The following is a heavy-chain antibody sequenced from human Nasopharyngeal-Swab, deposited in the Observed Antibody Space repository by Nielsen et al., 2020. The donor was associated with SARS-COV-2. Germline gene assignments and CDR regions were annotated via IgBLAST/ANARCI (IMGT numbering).Heavy chain of an antibody. CDR3: AKVRRVGSTEDHFDF. V-gene: IGHV3-23*01. D-gene: IGHD1-26*01. Sequence: GESLKISCAVSGFPLTSYAMTWVRQAPGKGLEWVSAISNSGGTTFYADSVKGRFTISRDTSKNTVYVQMNSLRAEDTAVYYCAKVRRVGSTEDHFDFWGQGTLVTVSS. J-gene: IGHJ4*02. CDR1: GFPLTSYA. CDR2: ISNSGGTT.